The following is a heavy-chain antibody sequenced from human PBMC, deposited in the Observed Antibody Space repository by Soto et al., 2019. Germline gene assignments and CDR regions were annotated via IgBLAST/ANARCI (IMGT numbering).Heavy chain of an antibody. V-gene: IGHV3-23*01. CDR1: GFTFSSYA. CDR3: AKDPNYGSGSYYNDFDY. Sequence: PGGSLRLSCAASGFTFSSYAMSWVRQAPGKGLEWVSAISGSGGSTYYADSVKGRFTISRDNSKNTLYLQMNSLRAEDTAVYYCAKDPNYGSGSYYNDFDYWGQGTLVTVSS. CDR2: ISGSGGST. D-gene: IGHD3-10*01. J-gene: IGHJ4*02.